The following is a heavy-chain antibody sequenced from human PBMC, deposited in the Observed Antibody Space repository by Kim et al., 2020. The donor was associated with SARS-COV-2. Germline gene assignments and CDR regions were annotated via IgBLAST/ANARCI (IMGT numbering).Heavy chain of an antibody. D-gene: IGHD2-2*01. J-gene: IGHJ4*02. V-gene: IGHV4-39*01. CDR2: IYYSGST. Sequence: SETLSLTCTVSGGSISSSSYYWGWIRQPPGKGLEWIGSIYYSGSTYYNPSLKSRVTISVDTSKNQFSLKLSSVTAADTAVYYCARHPSSRYFDYWGQGTLVTVSS. CDR1: GGSISSSSYY. CDR3: ARHPSSRYFDY.